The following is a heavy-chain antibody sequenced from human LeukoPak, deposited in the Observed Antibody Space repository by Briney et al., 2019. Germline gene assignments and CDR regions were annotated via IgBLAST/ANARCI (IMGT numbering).Heavy chain of an antibody. V-gene: IGHV4-38-2*02. J-gene: IGHJ4*02. D-gene: IGHD5-24*01. CDR2: IYYSGST. CDR3: ARSMGYFDY. Sequence: KSSETLSLTCTVSGYSISSGYYWGWIRQPPGKGLEWIGSIYYSGSTYYNPSLKSRVTISVDTSKNQFSLKLSSVTAADTAVYYCARSMGYFDYWGQGTLVTVSS. CDR1: GYSISSGYY.